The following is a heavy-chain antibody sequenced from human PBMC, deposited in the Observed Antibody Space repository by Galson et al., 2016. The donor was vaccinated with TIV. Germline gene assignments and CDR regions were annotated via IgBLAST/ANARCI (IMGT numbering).Heavy chain of an antibody. D-gene: IGHD4-11*01. J-gene: IGHJ5*02. CDR3: ARQGNDYRGRFDP. Sequence: ETLSLTCTVSGYSISSADYWAWIRQPPERGLEWLGYISHSGSTSYNPSLKTRVSISLDTSRNHFSLNLTSVTAADTAVCFCARQGNDYRGRFDPWGQGMLVTVS. V-gene: IGHV4-38-2*02. CDR1: GYSISSADY. CDR2: ISHSGST.